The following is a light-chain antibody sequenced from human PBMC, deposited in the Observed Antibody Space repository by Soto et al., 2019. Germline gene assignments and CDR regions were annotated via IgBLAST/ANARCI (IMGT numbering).Light chain of an antibody. CDR1: SSDVGDYNY. CDR3: SSYSATYTYV. Sequence: QSVLTQPRSVSGSPGQSVTISCTGTSSDVGDYNYVCWYQHHPGKAPKLMIYAVSKRPSGVPDRFSGSKSGNTASLTISGLQAEDEADYYCSSYSATYTYVFGTGTKGTVL. CDR2: AVS. V-gene: IGLV2-11*01. J-gene: IGLJ1*01.